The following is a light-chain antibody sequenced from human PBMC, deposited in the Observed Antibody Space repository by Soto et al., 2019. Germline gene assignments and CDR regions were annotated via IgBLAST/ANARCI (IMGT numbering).Light chain of an antibody. CDR2: STS. Sequence: QTVVTQEPSLTVPPGGTVTLTCASSTGTVTSGYFPSWFQKKPGQAPRALIYSTSNRHSWTPARFSGSLLGGKAALTLSAVQPQDEADYYCLLYYGDVNWVFGGGTKVTVL. V-gene: IGLV7-43*01. CDR3: LLYYGDVNWV. CDR1: TGTVTSGYF. J-gene: IGLJ3*02.